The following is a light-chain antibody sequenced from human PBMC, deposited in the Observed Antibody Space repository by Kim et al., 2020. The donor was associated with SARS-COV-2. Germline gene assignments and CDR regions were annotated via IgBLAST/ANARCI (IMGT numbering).Light chain of an antibody. CDR2: DVT. Sequence: QSALTQPRSVSGSPGQSVTISCTGTSSDVGGYKYVSWYQQHPGKAPKVMIYDVTTRPSGVPDRFSGSKSGNTASLTISGLQAEDEADYYCCSYAGGPWVFGGGTQLTV. J-gene: IGLJ3*02. CDR1: SSDVGGYKY. CDR3: CSYAGGPWV. V-gene: IGLV2-11*01.